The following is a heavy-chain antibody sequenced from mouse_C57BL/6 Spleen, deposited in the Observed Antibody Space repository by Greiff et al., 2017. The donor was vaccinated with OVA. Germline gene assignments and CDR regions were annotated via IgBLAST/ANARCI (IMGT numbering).Heavy chain of an antibody. D-gene: IGHD1-1*01. J-gene: IGHJ1*03. CDR3: ARDQYCSSDWYFDV. Sequence: VQLKESGPELVKPGASVKISCKASGYSFTDYNMNWVKQSNGKSLEWIGVINPNYGTTSYNQKFKGKATLTVDQSSSTAYMQLNSLTSEDSAGYYCARDQYCSSDWYFDVWGTGTTVTVSA. CDR1: GYSFTDYN. CDR2: INPNYGTT. V-gene: IGHV1-39*01.